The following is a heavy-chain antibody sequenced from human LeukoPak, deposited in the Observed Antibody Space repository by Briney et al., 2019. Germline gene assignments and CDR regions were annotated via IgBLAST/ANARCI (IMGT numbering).Heavy chain of an antibody. CDR3: ARVGAAGYYYYYMDV. CDR1: GGSISSYY. CDR2: IYTSGST. V-gene: IGHV4-4*07. Sequence: SETLSLTCTVSGGSISSYYWSWIRQPAGKGLEWIGRIYTSGSTNYNPSLKSRVTMSVDTSKNQFSLKLSSVTAADTAVYYCARVGAAGYYYYYMDVWGKGTTVTISS. D-gene: IGHD6-13*01. J-gene: IGHJ6*03.